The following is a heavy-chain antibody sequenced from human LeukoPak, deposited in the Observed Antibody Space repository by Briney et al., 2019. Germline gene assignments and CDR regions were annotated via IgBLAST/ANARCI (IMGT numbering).Heavy chain of an antibody. CDR3: ARTNSGIAVAIDY. CDR1: GFPFSSYW. CDR2: TKQDGSKK. J-gene: IGHJ4*02. Sequence: GGSLRLSCVASGFPFSSYWMTWVRQAPGKGLEWVANTKQDGSKKSYVDSVKGRFTISRDNAKNSLYLQMNSLRAEDTAVYYCARTNSGIAVAIDYWGQGTLVTVSS. D-gene: IGHD6-19*01. V-gene: IGHV3-7*01.